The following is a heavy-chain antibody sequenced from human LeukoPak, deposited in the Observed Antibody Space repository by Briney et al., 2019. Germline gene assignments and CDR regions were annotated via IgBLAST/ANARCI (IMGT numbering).Heavy chain of an antibody. V-gene: IGHV4-59*08. Sequence: ETLSLTCTVSGGSILSYYWSWLRQSPGRGLEWIGYVSYSGNTNYNPSLKSRVTMSLDTSKNQFSLNLSSVTAADTAVYYCARNWHDYAFDIWGQGTMVTVSS. CDR1: GGSILSYY. D-gene: IGHD1-1*01. CDR3: ARNWHDYAFDI. J-gene: IGHJ3*02. CDR2: VSYSGNT.